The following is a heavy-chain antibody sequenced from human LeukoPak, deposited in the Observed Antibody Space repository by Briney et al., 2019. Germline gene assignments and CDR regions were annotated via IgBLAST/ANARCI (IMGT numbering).Heavy chain of an antibody. CDR2: ISSSSSTI. J-gene: IGHJ4*02. D-gene: IGHD6-13*01. CDR3: ARRYSSSWWHLDY. Sequence: GGPLRFSCAASGFTFSSYSMNWVRQAPGKGLEWVSYISSSSSTIYYADSVKGRFTISRDNAKNSLSLQMNSLRDEDTAVYYCARRYSSSWWHLDYWGQGTLVTVSS. CDR1: GFTFSSYS. V-gene: IGHV3-48*02.